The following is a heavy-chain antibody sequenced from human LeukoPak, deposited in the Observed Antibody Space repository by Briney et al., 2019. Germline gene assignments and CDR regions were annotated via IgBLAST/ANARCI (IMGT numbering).Heavy chain of an antibody. CDR2: IYYSGST. CDR3: ARLRTVAHPFDY. V-gene: IGHV4-39*01. D-gene: IGHD6-19*01. CDR1: GGSISSSSYY. J-gene: IGHJ4*02. Sequence: SETLSLTCTVSGGSISSSSYYWGWIRQPPGKGLEWIGSIYYSGSTYYNPSLKSRVTISVDTSKNQFSLKLSSVTAADTAVYYCARLRTVAHPFDYWGQGTLVTVSS.